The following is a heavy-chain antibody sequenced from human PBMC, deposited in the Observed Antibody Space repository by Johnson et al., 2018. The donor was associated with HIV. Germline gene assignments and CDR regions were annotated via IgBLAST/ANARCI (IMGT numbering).Heavy chain of an antibody. CDR3: ARGRRIQLWLLADAFDI. D-gene: IGHD5-18*01. CDR1: GFTFSSYA. V-gene: IGHV3-30*04. Sequence: QVQLVESGGGVVQPGRSLRLSCAASGFTFSSYAMHWVRQAPGKGLEWVAVISYDGSNKYYADSVKGRFTISRDDSKNPLYLQMNSLRAEDTAVYYCARGRRIQLWLLADAFDIWGQGTMVTVSS. CDR2: ISYDGSNK. J-gene: IGHJ3*02.